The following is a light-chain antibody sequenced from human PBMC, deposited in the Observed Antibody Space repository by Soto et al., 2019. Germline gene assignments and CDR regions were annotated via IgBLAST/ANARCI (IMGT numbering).Light chain of an antibody. V-gene: IGLV3-21*04. J-gene: IGLJ2*01. CDR1: NIGSKG. Sequence: SYELTQPPSVSGAPGKTARITCEGNNIGSKGVHWYKQKPGQAPVLVIYPDSDRPSGIPERFSVSNSGNTASLTISRVEAGYASDSCCQVWGISGVPVVFGGGTTLTVL. CDR2: PDS. CDR3: QVWGISGVPVV.